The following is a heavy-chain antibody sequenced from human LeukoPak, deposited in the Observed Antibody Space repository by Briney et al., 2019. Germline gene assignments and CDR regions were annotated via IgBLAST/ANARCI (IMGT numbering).Heavy chain of an antibody. CDR2: IYYSGST. CDR1: GGSISSGGYY. V-gene: IGHV4-30-4*01. Sequence: SQTLSLTCTVSGGSISSGGYYWSWIRQPPGKGLEWIGYIYYSGSTYYNPSLKSRVTISVDTSKNQFSLKLSSVTAADTAVYYCARTEELWLPFDYWGQGTLVTVSS. J-gene: IGHJ4*02. CDR3: ARTEELWLPFDY. D-gene: IGHD5-18*01.